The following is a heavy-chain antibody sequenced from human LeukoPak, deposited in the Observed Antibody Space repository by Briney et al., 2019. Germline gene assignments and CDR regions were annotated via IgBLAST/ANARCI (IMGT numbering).Heavy chain of an antibody. CDR1: GFTFSSYW. V-gene: IGHV3-7*03. J-gene: IGHJ4*02. CDR3: AKSGYYGSGSLYYFDY. Sequence: TGGSLRLSCAASGFTFSSYWMSWVRQAPGKGLEWVANIKQDGSEKYYVDSVKGRFTISRDNAKNSLHLQMNSLRAEDTAVYYCAKSGYYGSGSLYYFDYWGQGTLVTVSS. D-gene: IGHD3-10*01. CDR2: IKQDGSEK.